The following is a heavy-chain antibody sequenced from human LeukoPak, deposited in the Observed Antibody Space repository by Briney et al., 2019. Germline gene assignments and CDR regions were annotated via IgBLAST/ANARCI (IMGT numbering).Heavy chain of an antibody. V-gene: IGHV3-48*04. CDR2: ISSSGSTI. Sequence: GVPLRLSCAASGFTFSSYDMSWLPQAPGKAREGVSYISSSGSTIYYADSVKGRFTISRDNAKNSLYLQMNSLRAEDTAVYYCARVGYSSGWYDIYAFDIWGQGTMVTVSS. CDR1: GFTFSSYD. D-gene: IGHD6-19*01. J-gene: IGHJ3*02. CDR3: ARVGYSSGWYDIYAFDI.